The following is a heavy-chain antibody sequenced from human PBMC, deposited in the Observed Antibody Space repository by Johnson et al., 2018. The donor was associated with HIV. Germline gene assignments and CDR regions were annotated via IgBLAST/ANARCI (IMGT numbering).Heavy chain of an antibody. V-gene: IGHV3-23*04. CDR1: GFTFNTYA. CDR3: ASPSGGSYWAFDM. CDR2: ISGSGGST. Sequence: VQLVESGGGVVQPGRSLRLSCEASGFTFNTYAMSWVRQAPGKGLEWVSAISGSGGSTYYADSVKGRFTISRDNSKNTLYLQMNSLRAEDTAVYYCASPSGGSYWAFDMWGQGTMVSVSS. J-gene: IGHJ3*02. D-gene: IGHD1-26*01.